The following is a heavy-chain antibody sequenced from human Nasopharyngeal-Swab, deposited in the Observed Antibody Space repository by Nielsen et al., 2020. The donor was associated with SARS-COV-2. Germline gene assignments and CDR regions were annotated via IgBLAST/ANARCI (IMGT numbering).Heavy chain of an antibody. V-gene: IGHV3-11*01. CDR2: ISSSGSTI. D-gene: IGHD3-16*01. CDR3: AREDGRGWRRGRVGI. J-gene: IGHJ3*02. Sequence: RQAPGKGLEWVSYISSSGSTIYYADSVKGRFTISRDNAKNSLYLQMNSLRAEDTAVYYCAREDGRGWRRGRVGIGGQGEMCTVSS.